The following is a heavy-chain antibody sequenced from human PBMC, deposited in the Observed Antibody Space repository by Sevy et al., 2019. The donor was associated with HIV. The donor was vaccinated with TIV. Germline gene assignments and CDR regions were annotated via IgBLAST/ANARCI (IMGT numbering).Heavy chain of an antibody. CDR2: ISYDGSNK. D-gene: IGHD5-18*01. CDR1: GFTFSSYA. V-gene: IGHV3-30-3*01. CDR3: ARDARVNQDYYYYGMDV. Sequence: GGSLRLSCAASGFTFSSYAMHWVRQAPGKGLEWVAVISYDGSNKYYADSVKGRFTISRDNSKNTLYLQMNSLSAEDTAVYYCARDARVNQDYYYYGMDVWGQGTTVTVSS. J-gene: IGHJ6*02.